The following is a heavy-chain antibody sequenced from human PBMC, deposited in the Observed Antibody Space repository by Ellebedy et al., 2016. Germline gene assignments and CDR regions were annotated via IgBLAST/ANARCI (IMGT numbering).Heavy chain of an antibody. CDR3: ARDYANWPGDS. J-gene: IGHJ4*02. V-gene: IGHV4-31*03. Sequence: SETLSLTXNVSGGSISSGGYFWSWIRQHPGKGLEWIGYIYYSGSTHYNPSLKSRVIISVDTSKNQFSLKLSSVTAADTAVYYCARDYANWPGDSWGQGTLVTVSS. CDR2: IYYSGST. CDR1: GGSISSGGYF. D-gene: IGHD1-1*01.